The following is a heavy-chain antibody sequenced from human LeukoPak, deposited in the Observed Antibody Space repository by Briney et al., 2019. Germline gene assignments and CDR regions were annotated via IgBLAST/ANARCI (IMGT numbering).Heavy chain of an antibody. CDR3: AKDIFTGIAVAGIFDH. D-gene: IGHD6-19*01. CDR2: ISWNRGSI. CDR1: GFTFDDYA. J-gene: IGHJ4*02. V-gene: IGHV3-9*01. Sequence: GRSLGLSCAASGFTFDDYAMHWVRQAPGKGLEWVSGISWNRGSIGYADSVKGRFTISRDNAKNSLYLQMNSLRAEDTALYYCAKDIFTGIAVAGIFDHWGQGALVTVSS.